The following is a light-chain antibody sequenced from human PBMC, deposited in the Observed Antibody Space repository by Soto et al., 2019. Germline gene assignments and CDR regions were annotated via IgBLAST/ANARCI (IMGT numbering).Light chain of an antibody. Sequence: QSALTQPRSVSGSPGQSVTIPCTGTSSDVGGYTYVSWYQQHPGKAPKLMIYDVSKRPSGVPDRFSGSRSGNTASLTISGLQAEDEADYYCCSYAGSYSYVFGIGTKVTVL. CDR2: DVS. CDR3: CSYAGSYSYV. V-gene: IGLV2-11*01. CDR1: SSDVGGYTY. J-gene: IGLJ1*01.